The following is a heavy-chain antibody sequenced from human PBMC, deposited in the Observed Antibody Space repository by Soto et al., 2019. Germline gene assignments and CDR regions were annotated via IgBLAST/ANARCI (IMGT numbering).Heavy chain of an antibody. J-gene: IGHJ4*02. D-gene: IGHD3-9*01. V-gene: IGHV3-11*01. CDR1: GFTFSDYY. CDR2: ISSSGSTI. CDR3: ARSLTGVLRYFDWLEVPYYFDY. Sequence: GGSLGLSCAASGFTFSDYYMSWIRQAPGKGLEWVSYISSSGSTIYYADSVKGRFTISRDNAKNSLYLQMNSLRAEDTAVYYCARSLTGVLRYFDWLEVPYYFDYWGQGTLVTVSS.